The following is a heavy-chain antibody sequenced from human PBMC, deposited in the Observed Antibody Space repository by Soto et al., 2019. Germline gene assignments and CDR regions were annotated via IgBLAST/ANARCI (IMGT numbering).Heavy chain of an antibody. J-gene: IGHJ4*02. CDR2: IKQDGSEK. CDR3: ASARDYGGNSYFDY. V-gene: IGHV3-7*03. CDR1: GFTFSSYW. D-gene: IGHD4-17*01. Sequence: GGSLRLSCAASGFTFSSYWMSWVRQAPGKGLEWVANIKQDGSEKYYVDSVKGRFTISRDSAKNSLYLQMNSLRAEDTAVYYCASARDYGGNSYFDYWGQGTLVTVSS.